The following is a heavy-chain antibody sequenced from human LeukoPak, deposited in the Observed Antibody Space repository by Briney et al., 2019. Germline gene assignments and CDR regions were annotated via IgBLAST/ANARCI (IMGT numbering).Heavy chain of an antibody. J-gene: IGHJ4*02. CDR2: ISSGSSSI. CDR3: ARRHSSNWGYFDY. D-gene: IGHD6-13*01. CDR1: GFTFSSYS. Sequence: GGSLRLSCAASGFTFSSYSMNWVRQVPGKGLEWVSYISSGSSSIHNADSVKGRFTISRDNAKNSLYLQMNSLRAEDTAVYYCARRHSSNWGYFDYWGQGTLVTVSS. V-gene: IGHV3-48*04.